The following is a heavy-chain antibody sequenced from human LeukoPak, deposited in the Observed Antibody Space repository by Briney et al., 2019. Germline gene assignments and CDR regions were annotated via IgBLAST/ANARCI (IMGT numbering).Heavy chain of an antibody. V-gene: IGHV3-66*01. CDR2: LYSDGRT. J-gene: IGHJ4*02. CDR1: GFTVSSNY. CDR3: AKVRNPEY. Sequence: GGSLRLSCAASGFTVSSNYMSWVRQAPGKGLEWVSVLYSDGRTYYADSVKGRFTISRDNSKNTVYLQMNSLRAEDTAVYYCAKVRNPEYWGQGTLVTVSS. D-gene: IGHD1-14*01.